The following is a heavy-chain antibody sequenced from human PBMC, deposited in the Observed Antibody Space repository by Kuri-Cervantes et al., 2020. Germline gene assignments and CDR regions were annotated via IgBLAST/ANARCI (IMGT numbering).Heavy chain of an antibody. CDR3: ARVDLTYYYDSSGSAPYFDY. V-gene: IGHV4-38-2*02. CDR1: GYSISSGYY. CDR2: IYHSGST. D-gene: IGHD3-22*01. J-gene: IGHJ4*02. Sequence: SETLSLSCTVSGYSISSGYYWGWIRQPPGKGLEWIGEIYHSGSTNYNPSLKSRVTISVDKSKNQFSLKLSSVTAADTAVYYCARVDLTYYYDSSGSAPYFDYWGQGTLVTVSS.